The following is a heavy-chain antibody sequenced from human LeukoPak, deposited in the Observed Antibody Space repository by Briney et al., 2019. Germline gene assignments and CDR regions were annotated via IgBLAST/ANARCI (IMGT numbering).Heavy chain of an antibody. V-gene: IGHV1-69*04. Sequence: SVKASCKASGGTFSSYTISWVRKAPGPGLEWMGRIIPILGIANYAQKFQGRVTIIADKSTSTDYIELSSLRSDDQTVDYCARDKGLAPHHDAFDIWGQGTMVTVSS. CDR2: IIPILGIA. D-gene: IGHD6-6*01. CDR1: GGTFSSYT. J-gene: IGHJ3*02. CDR3: ARDKGLAPHHDAFDI.